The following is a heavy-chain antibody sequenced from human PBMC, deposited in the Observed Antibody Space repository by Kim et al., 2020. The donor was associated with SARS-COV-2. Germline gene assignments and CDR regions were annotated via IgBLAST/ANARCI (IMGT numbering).Heavy chain of an antibody. D-gene: IGHD3-10*01. CDR3: ARDDGSGSYFVY. CDR2: IYYSGST. V-gene: IGHV4-59*13. J-gene: IGHJ4*02. CDR1: GGSISSYY. Sequence: SETLSLTCTVSGGSISSYYWSWIRQPPGKGLEWIGYIYYSGSTNYNPSLKSRVTISVDTSKNQFSLKLSSVTAADTAVYYCARDDGSGSYFVYWGQGTLVTVSS.